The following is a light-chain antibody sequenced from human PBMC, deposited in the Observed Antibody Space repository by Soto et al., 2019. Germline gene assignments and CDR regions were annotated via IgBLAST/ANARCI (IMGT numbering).Light chain of an antibody. J-gene: IGKJ4*01. CDR3: QQYDNLPPT. V-gene: IGKV1-33*01. Sequence: DIQMTQSPSSLSASVGDRVTITCQASQDISNYLNWYQQKPGKAPKLLIYDASNLETGVPSRFSGIGSGTDVTFTISSLQPEDIATYYYQQYDNLPPTFAGGTKLEIK. CDR2: DAS. CDR1: QDISNY.